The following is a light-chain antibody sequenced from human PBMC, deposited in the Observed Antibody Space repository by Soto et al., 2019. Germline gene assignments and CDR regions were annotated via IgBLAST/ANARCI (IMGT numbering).Light chain of an antibody. Sequence: QSALTQPPSASGSPGQSVTISCTGTSSDVGGYNYVSWYQQHPGKAPKLMIYEVSKRPSGVPNRFSGSKSGHTASLTVSGLQAEDEADYYCSSYAGGNVVVFGGGTKLTVL. CDR1: SSDVGGYNY. J-gene: IGLJ2*01. CDR3: SSYAGGNVVV. CDR2: EVS. V-gene: IGLV2-8*01.